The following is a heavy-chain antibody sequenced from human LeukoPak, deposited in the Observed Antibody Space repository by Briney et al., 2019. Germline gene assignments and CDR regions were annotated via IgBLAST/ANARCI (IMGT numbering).Heavy chain of an antibody. V-gene: IGHV3-30*18. D-gene: IGHD6-13*01. Sequence: GGSLRLSCAASGFTFSSYGMHWVRQAPGKGLEWVAVISYDGSNKYYADSVKGRFTMSRDNSKNTLYLQMNSLRAEDTAVYYCAKDRDSSSWYLDYWGQGTLVTVSS. CDR3: AKDRDSSSWYLDY. CDR1: GFTFSSYG. CDR2: ISYDGSNK. J-gene: IGHJ4*02.